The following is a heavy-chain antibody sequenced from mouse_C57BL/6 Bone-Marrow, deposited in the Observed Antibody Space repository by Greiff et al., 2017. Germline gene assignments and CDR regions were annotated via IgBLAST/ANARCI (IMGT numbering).Heavy chain of an antibody. D-gene: IGHD1-1*01. CDR3: TTSYYCYGSIDFDY. CDR1: GFNIKDDY. J-gene: IGHJ2*01. CDR2: IDPENGDT. Sequence: VQLQQSGAELVRPGASVKLSCTASGFNIKDDYMHWVKQRPEQGLEWIGWIDPENGDTEYASQFQGKATITADTSSNTAYLQLSSLTSEDTAVYYCTTSYYCYGSIDFDYWGQGTTLTVSS. V-gene: IGHV14-4*01.